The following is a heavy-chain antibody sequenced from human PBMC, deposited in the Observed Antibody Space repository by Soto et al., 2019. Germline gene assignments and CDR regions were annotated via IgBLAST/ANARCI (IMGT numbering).Heavy chain of an antibody. Sequence: QVQLQESGPGLVKPSETLSLTCTVSGGSVSSGSYYWSWIRQPPGKGLEWIGYVYYSGRTNYNPSLKSRVTISEDTSKNPFSLKLSSVTAADTAVYYCARVERAAAGKIGLDYWGQGTLVTVSA. CDR3: ARVERAAAGKIGLDY. CDR1: GGSVSSGSYY. J-gene: IGHJ4*02. D-gene: IGHD6-13*01. V-gene: IGHV4-61*01. CDR2: VYYSGRT.